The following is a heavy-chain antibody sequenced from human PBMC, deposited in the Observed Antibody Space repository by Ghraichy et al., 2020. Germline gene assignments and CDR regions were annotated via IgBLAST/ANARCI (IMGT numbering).Heavy chain of an antibody. CDR2: INHSGST. D-gene: IGHD1-26*01. J-gene: IGHJ4*02. V-gene: IGHV4-34*01. CDR1: GGSFSGYY. Sequence: SETLSLTCAVYGGSFSGYYWSWIRQPPGKGLEWIGEINHSGSTNYNPSLKSRVTISVDTSKNQFSLKLSSVTAADTAVYYCARGKWELRFDQWGGQGTLVTVSS. CDR3: ARGKWELRFDQW.